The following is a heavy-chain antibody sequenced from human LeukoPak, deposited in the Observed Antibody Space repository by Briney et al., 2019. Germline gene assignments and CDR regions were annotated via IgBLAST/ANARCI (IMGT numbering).Heavy chain of an antibody. Sequence: SETLSPTCTVSGGSISSYYWGWIRQPPGKGLEWIGFIYDSGSTNYNPSVKSRVTISVDTSKNQFSLKLRSVTAADTAVYYCARRFLGVWYKPFDYWGQGTLVTVSS. J-gene: IGHJ4*02. V-gene: IGHV4-59*01. D-gene: IGHD6-19*01. CDR1: GGSISSYY. CDR3: ARRFLGVWYKPFDY. CDR2: IYDSGST.